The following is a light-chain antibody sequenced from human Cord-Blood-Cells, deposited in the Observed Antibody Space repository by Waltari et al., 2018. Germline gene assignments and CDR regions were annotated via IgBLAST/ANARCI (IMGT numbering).Light chain of an antibody. CDR3: AAWDDSLSGRYV. V-gene: IGLV1-47*01. Sequence: QSVLTQPPSASGTPGQRVTISCSGSSSNIGSNYVYWYQQLPGTAPKLLIYRNNQRPSRVPDRFSGSKSGTSASLAISGLRSEDEADYYCAAWDDSLSGRYVFGTGTKVTVL. CDR2: RNN. CDR1: SSNIGSNY. J-gene: IGLJ1*01.